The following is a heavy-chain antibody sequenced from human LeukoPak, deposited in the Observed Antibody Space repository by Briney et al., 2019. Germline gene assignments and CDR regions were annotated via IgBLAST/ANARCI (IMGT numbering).Heavy chain of an antibody. CDR1: GFTSRSYA. Sequence: PGGSLRLSCAASGFTSRSYAMHWVRQAPGKGLDWVSGIGGSGDDTYYAASVKGRFTISRDNFKNTLYLQMSSLGVEDTAVYYCAKASGDVDRYFGRSDYWGQRILVTVSS. CDR3: AKASGDVDRYFGRSDY. J-gene: IGHJ4*02. CDR2: IGGSGDDT. V-gene: IGHV3-23*01. D-gene: IGHD3-9*01.